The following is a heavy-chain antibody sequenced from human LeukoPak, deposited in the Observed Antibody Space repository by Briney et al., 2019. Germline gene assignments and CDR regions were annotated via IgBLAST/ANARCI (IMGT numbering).Heavy chain of an antibody. J-gene: IGHJ3*02. CDR3: ARGSVIVGATPGAFDI. CDR1: GGSISSGGYS. V-gene: IGHV4-30-2*01. Sequence: SETLSLTCAVSGGSISSGGYSWSWIRQPPGKGLEWIGYIYHSGSTYYNPSLKSRVTISVDRSKNQFSLKLSSVTAADTAVYYCARGSVIVGATPGAFDIWGQGTMVTVSS. CDR2: IYHSGST. D-gene: IGHD1-26*01.